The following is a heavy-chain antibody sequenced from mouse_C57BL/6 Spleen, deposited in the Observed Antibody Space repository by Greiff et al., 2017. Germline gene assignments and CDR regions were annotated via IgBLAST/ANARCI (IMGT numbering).Heavy chain of an antibody. D-gene: IGHD2-1*01. CDR2: IYPRGGNT. CDR1: GYTFTSYG. Sequence: VQLQESGAELAKPGASVKLSCTASGYTFTSYGISWVQQSTGQGLEWIGEIYPRGGNTYYNEKFKGKATLTADKSSSTAYLELRSLTSEDSAVSSSARQHCGNSYFDYWGQGTTLTVSS. V-gene: IGHV1-81*01. CDR3: ARQHCGNSYFDY. J-gene: IGHJ2*01.